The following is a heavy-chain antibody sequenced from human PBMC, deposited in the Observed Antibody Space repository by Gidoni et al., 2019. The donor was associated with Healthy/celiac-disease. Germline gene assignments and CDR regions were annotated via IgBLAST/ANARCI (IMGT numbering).Heavy chain of an antibody. CDR2: ISYDGSNK. Sequence: QVQLVESGGGVVQPGRSLRLSCAASGFTFSSYGMHWVRQAPGKGLEWVAVISYDGSNKYYADSVKGRFTISRDNSKNTLYLQMNSLRAEDTAVYYCAKGSVKGYQLPLGYWGQGTLVTVSS. J-gene: IGHJ4*02. CDR1: GFTFSSYG. CDR3: AKGSVKGYQLPLGY. V-gene: IGHV3-30*18. D-gene: IGHD2-2*01.